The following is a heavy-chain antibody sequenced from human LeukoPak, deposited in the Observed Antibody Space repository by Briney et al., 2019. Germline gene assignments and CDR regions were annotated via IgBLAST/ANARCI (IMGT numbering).Heavy chain of an antibody. Sequence: PGGSLRLSCEASGFTFSRYTIHWVRQAPGKGLEYVSSINSNGGNTYYANSVKGRFIISRDNSKNTLYLQMGSLRAEDMAVYYCARESYYYDRGYDYWGQGTLVTVPS. CDR1: GFTFSRYT. D-gene: IGHD3-10*02. CDR3: ARESYYYDRGYDY. CDR2: INSNGGNT. J-gene: IGHJ4*02. V-gene: IGHV3-64*01.